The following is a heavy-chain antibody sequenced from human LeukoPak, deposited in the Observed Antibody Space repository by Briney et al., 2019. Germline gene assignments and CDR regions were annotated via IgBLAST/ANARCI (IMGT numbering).Heavy chain of an antibody. CDR1: GYTFTSYG. V-gene: IGHV1-18*01. D-gene: IGHD3-3*01. J-gene: IGHJ4*02. Sequence: ASVKVSCKASGYTFTSYGISWVRQAPGQGLEWMGWISAYNGNTNYAQKLQGRVTMTTDTSTSTAYMELRSLRSDDTAVYYYARALVNYDFWSGYSDYWGQGTLVTVPS. CDR2: ISAYNGNT. CDR3: ARALVNYDFWSGYSDY.